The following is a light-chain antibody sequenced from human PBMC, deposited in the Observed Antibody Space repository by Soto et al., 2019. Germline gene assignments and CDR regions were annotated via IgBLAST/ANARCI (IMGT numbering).Light chain of an antibody. CDR2: DAS. CDR3: QQYNNYPRT. J-gene: IGKJ1*01. CDR1: RDVGSD. Sequence: TQMTQSPLSLSASVGEKIIITCRASRDVGSDVSWYQHKPGKAPKFLIYDASTLESGVPSRFSGSGSGTEFTLTISSLQPDDFATYYCQQYNNYPRTFGQGTKVDIK. V-gene: IGKV1D-13*01.